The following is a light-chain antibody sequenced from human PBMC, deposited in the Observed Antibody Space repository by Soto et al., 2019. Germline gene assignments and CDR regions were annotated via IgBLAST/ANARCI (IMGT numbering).Light chain of an antibody. CDR1: QSVSSNF. J-gene: IGKJ1*01. CDR2: GAS. V-gene: IGKV3-20*01. CDR3: QQYGCSPRT. Sequence: EIVFTKSPGTLSLSPGERATLSCRASQSVSSNFLAWYQEKPDQAPRLLIYGASTRATGIPARFSGTGSGTDFTLTISRLEPEDFAVYYCQQYGCSPRTFGQGTKVDI.